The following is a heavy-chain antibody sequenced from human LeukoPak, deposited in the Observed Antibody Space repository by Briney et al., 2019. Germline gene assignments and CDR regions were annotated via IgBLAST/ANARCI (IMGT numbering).Heavy chain of an antibody. D-gene: IGHD3-22*01. J-gene: IGHJ4*02. CDR1: GYTFTSYY. Sequence: ASVKVSCKASGYTFTSYYMHWVRQAPGQGLEWMGIINPSGGSTSYAQKFQGRVTMTRDTSTGTVYMELSSLRSEDTAVYYCASSHYYDSSGYYYQHLDYWGQGTLVTVSS. CDR2: INPSGGST. CDR3: ASSHYYDSSGYYYQHLDY. V-gene: IGHV1-46*01.